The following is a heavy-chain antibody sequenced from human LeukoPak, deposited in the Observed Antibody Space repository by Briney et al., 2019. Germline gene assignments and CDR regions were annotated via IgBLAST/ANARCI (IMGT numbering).Heavy chain of an antibody. D-gene: IGHD2-2*01. V-gene: IGHV3-23*01. CDR3: AKDNAECCSSTSKSWVGYYYYYMDV. J-gene: IGHJ6*03. CDR1: GFTFSSYA. Sequence: PGGSLRLSCAASGFTFSSYAMSWVRQAPGKGLEWVSAISGSGGCTYYADSVKGRFTISRDNSKNTLYLQMNSLRAEDTAVYYCAKDNAECCSSTSKSWVGYYYYYMDVWGKGTTVTVSS. CDR2: ISGSGGCT.